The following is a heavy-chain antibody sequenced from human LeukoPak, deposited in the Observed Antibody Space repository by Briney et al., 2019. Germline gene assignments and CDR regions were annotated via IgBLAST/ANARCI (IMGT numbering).Heavy chain of an antibody. CDR2: ISPYNGNT. D-gene: IGHD5-18*01. CDR3: ARDLYTYGLRGETFEI. Sequence: ASVKVSCKASGYTFKSYGLAWVRQAPGQGLEWMGWISPYNGNTNYAQKFQDRVTMTTDTSTNTAHMEVRSLRSDDTAVYYCARDLYTYGLRGETFEIWGQGTMVTVSS. CDR1: GYTFKSYG. J-gene: IGHJ3*02. V-gene: IGHV1-18*01.